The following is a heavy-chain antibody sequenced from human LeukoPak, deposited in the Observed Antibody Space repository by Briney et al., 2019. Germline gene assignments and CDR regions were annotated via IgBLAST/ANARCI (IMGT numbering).Heavy chain of an antibody. Sequence: SETLSLTCAVYGGSFSGYYWSWIRQPPGKGLEWIGETNHSGSTNYNPSLKSRVTISVDTSKNQFSLKLSPVTAADTAVYYCARHFSACITGTTCYYYYYMDVWGKGTTVTISS. D-gene: IGHD1-20*01. CDR3: ARHFSACITGTTCYYYYYMDV. CDR1: GGSFSGYY. J-gene: IGHJ6*03. CDR2: TNHSGST. V-gene: IGHV4-34*01.